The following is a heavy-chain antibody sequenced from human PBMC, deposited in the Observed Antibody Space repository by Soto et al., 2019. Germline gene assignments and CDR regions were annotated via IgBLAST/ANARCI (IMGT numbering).Heavy chain of an antibody. CDR2: IHPSGGST. Sequence: QVQLVQSGAEVKKPGASVKVSCKASGYTFTNYYMHWVRQAPGQGLEWMGKIHPSGGSTSYAQKFEGRITMTRDTSTGTGYMERSSLSSEDTAVYYCARVATYWFDPWGQGTLVTVSS. CDR1: GYTFTNYY. V-gene: IGHV1-46*01. J-gene: IGHJ5*02. CDR3: ARVATYWFDP.